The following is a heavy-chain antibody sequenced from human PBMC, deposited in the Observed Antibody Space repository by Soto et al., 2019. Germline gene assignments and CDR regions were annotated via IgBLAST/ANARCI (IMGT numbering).Heavy chain of an antibody. CDR2: TRNKANSYTT. D-gene: IGHD2-15*01. Sequence: GGSLRLSCAASGFTFSDHYMDWVRQAPGKGLEWVGRTRNKANSYTTEYAASVKGRFTISRDDSKNSLYLQMNSLKTEDTAVYYCAREYCSGGSCYSARNYYMDVWGKGTTVTVSS. CDR3: AREYCSGGSCYSARNYYMDV. CDR1: GFTFSDHY. J-gene: IGHJ6*03. V-gene: IGHV3-72*01.